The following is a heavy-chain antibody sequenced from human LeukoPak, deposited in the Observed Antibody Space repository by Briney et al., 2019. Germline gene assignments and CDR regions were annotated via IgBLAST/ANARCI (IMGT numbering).Heavy chain of an antibody. V-gene: IGHV1-69*05. J-gene: IGHJ6*03. CDR1: A. CDR3: ARGEGSGWFLADYYYMDV. Sequence: AIXWVRQAPGQGVEWMGGIIPIFGTANYAQKFQGRVTITTEESTSTAYMEVSRLRYEETAVYYCARGEGSGWFLADYYYMDVWGKGTTVTVSS. D-gene: IGHD6-19*01. CDR2: IIPIFGTA.